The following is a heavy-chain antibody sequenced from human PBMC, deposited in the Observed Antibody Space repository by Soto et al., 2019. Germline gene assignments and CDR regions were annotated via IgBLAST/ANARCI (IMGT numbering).Heavy chain of an antibody. V-gene: IGHV3-74*01. CDR1: GLPFGSYW. CDR3: ARLPNKSPQN. CDR2: ISNDGSS. Sequence: EVQLVESGGGLVRLGGSLNPPGVPSGLPFGSYWMTWVRQAPGKGLVWVSSISNDGSSIYADPVKGRFTISRDNAKNTLYLQMNSLRAEDTAVYYCARLPNKSPQNWGQGTLVIVSP. J-gene: IGHJ1*01.